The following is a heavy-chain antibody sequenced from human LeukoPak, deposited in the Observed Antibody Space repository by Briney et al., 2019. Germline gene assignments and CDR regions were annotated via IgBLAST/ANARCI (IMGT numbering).Heavy chain of an antibody. CDR3: ASCDSSGCHFDY. Sequence: ASVKVSCKASGGTFSSYAISWVRQAPGQGLEWMGGIIPIFGTANYAQKFQGRVTITADESTSTAYMELSSLRSEDTAMYYCASCDSSGCHFDYWGQGTLVTVSS. CDR1: GGTFSSYA. J-gene: IGHJ4*02. V-gene: IGHV1-69*13. CDR2: IIPIFGTA. D-gene: IGHD3-22*01.